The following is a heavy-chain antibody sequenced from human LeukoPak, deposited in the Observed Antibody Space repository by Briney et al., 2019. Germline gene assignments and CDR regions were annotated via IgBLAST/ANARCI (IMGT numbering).Heavy chain of an antibody. CDR1: GFTFSSYS. D-gene: IGHD4-17*01. CDR2: ISSSGSNI. Sequence: GGSLRLSCAASGFTFSSYSMNWVRQDPGKGLEWVSSISSSGSNIYYADSVKGRFTISRDNAKNSLYLQMNSLRAEDMAVYYCATNSTVTRVGFDYWGQGTLVTVSS. CDR3: ATNSTVTRVGFDY. V-gene: IGHV3-21*01. J-gene: IGHJ4*02.